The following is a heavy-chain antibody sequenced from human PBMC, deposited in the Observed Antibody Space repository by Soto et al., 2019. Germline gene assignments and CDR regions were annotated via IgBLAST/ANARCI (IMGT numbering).Heavy chain of an antibody. D-gene: IGHD3-22*01. J-gene: IGHJ3*02. V-gene: IGHV4-39*02. CDR1: SAPVSSTTYT. CDR3: ARDRYYYDSSGYYASHAFDI. Sequence: SETLSLTCTVSSAPVSSTTYTWGWIRQPPGKGLEWVASVYYGGRSYYNPSLNSRVTISVDTSKNQFSLKMTSVSAADTAVYYCARDRYYYDSSGYYASHAFDIWGQGTMVT. CDR2: VYYGGRS.